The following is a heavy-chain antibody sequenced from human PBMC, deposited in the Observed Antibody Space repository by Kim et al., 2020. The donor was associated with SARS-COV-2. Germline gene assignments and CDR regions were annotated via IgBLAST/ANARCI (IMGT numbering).Heavy chain of an antibody. J-gene: IGHJ6*02. D-gene: IGHD2-2*02. V-gene: IGHV4-34*01. CDR3: TRGRVGVVPAPVLGLGLYYDYFTLDV. CDR2: ITHSGST. CDR1: GGSFSGHS. Sequence: SETLSLTCAVYGGSFSGHSWTWIRQPPGKGLEWIGEITHSGSTKYNPSLKSRLTISIDMSKNQFSLKLTSVTAADTGLYYCTRGRVGVVPAPVLGLGLYYDYFTLDVWGHGTTVIVSS.